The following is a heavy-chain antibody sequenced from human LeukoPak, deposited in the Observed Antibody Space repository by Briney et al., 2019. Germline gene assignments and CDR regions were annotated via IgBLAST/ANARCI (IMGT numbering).Heavy chain of an antibody. D-gene: IGHD2-2*01. Sequence: ASVKVSCKASGYTFTGYYMHWVRQAPGQGLELMGWINPNSGGTNYAQKFQGRVTMTRDTSISTAYMELSRLRSDDTAVYYCAREGVVPAAIYAFEIWAEGTMVTVSS. V-gene: IGHV1-2*02. CDR1: GYTFTGYY. CDR2: INPNSGGT. J-gene: IGHJ3*02. CDR3: AREGVVPAAIYAFEI.